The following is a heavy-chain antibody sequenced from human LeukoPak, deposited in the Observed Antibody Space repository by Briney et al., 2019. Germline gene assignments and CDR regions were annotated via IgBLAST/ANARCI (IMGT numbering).Heavy chain of an antibody. CDR1: GGSFSGYY. V-gene: IGHV4-34*01. Sequence: SETLSLTCAVYGGSFSGYYWSWIRQPPGKGLEWIGEINHSGSTNYNPSLKSRVTISVDTSKNQFSLKLSSVTAADTAVYYCARLPYYYGSGSSWGQGTLVTVSS. J-gene: IGHJ5*02. CDR2: INHSGST. D-gene: IGHD3-10*01. CDR3: ARLPYYYGSGSS.